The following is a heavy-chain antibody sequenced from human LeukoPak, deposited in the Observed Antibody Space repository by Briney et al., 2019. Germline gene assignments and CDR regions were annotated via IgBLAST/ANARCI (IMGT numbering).Heavy chain of an antibody. Sequence: PGGSLRLSCAASGFTFDDYAMHRVRQAPGKGLEWVSGISWNSGSIGYADSVKGRFTISRDNAKNSLYLQMNSLRAEDTALYYCVKGDQMTTVTMIDYWGQGTLVTVSS. CDR3: VKGDQMTTVTMIDY. D-gene: IGHD4-17*01. CDR1: GFTFDDYA. V-gene: IGHV3-9*01. CDR2: ISWNSGSI. J-gene: IGHJ4*02.